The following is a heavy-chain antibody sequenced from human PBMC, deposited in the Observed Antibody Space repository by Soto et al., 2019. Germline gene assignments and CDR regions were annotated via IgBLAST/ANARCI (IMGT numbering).Heavy chain of an antibody. CDR3: ARGAPWYSAFTRQFDY. D-gene: IGHD2-21*01. CDR1: GFTFSDYY. CDR2: ISISSSYT. Sequence: EGSLRLSCAASGFTFSDYYMSWIRQAPGKGLEWVSYISISSSYTNYADSVKGRFTISRDNAKNSLYLQMNSLRAEDTAVYYCARGAPWYSAFTRQFDYRGQGTLVTVSS. V-gene: IGHV3-11*05. J-gene: IGHJ4*02.